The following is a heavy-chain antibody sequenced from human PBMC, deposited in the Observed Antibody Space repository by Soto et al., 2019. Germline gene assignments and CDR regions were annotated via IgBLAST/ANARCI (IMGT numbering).Heavy chain of an antibody. V-gene: IGHV4-61*08. CDR2: IYYSGST. D-gene: IGHD6-13*01. CDR1: GGSISSGGYS. CDR3: ASSNSWYGGWYYFDY. Sequence: SETLSLTCVVSGGSISSGGYSWSWIRQPPGKGLEWIGYIYYSGSTNYNPSLKSRVTISVDTSKNQFSLKLSSVTAADTAVYYCASSNSWYGGWYYFDYWGQGTLVTVSS. J-gene: IGHJ4*02.